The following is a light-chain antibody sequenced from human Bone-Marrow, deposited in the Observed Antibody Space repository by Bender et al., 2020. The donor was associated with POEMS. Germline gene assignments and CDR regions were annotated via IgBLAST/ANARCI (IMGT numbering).Light chain of an antibody. J-gene: IGLJ3*02. V-gene: IGLV1-47*01. CDR1: SSNIGSNY. CDR3: VAWDASLNGWV. Sequence: QSVLTQPPSVSGTPGQRVTISCSGSSSNIGSNYVYWYQQLPGTAPKLIIYEVTRRPSGVPDRFSGSKSDNTASLAITGLQSDDEAIYFCVAWDASLNGWVFGGGTKLTVL. CDR2: EVT.